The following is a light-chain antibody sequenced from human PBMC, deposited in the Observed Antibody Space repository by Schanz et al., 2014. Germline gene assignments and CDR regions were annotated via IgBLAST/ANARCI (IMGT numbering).Light chain of an antibody. CDR2: DVS. J-gene: IGLJ2*01. V-gene: IGLV2-14*01. Sequence: QSALTQPASVSGSPGQSITISCTGTSSDVGAYNYVSWYQQHPGKAPKLMIYDVSNRPSGVSIRFSGSKSGNTASLTISGLQAEDDADYYCSSYTSSSTLLFGGGTKLTVL. CDR3: SSYTSSSTLL. CDR1: SSDVGAYNY.